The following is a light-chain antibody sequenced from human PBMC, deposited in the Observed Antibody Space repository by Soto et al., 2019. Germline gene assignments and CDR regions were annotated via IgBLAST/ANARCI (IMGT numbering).Light chain of an antibody. V-gene: IGLV2-14*01. CDR1: SSDVGGYSY. CDR3: RSFSSLTREV. J-gene: IGLJ2*01. CDR2: EVS. Sequence: QSALTQPASVSGSPGRSITISCTGTSSDVGGYSYVSWYQQHPGKTPKLMIYEVSNRPSGVSHRFSGSKSGNTASLTISGLQTEDEADYYCRSFSSLTREVFGGGTKLTVL.